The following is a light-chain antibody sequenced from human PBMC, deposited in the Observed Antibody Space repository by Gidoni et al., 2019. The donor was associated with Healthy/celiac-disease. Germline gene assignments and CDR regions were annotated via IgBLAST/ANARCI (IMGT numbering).Light chain of an antibody. V-gene: IGLV3-19*01. CDR2: GKN. J-gene: IGLJ1*01. CDR3: NSRDSSGNHLVV. CDR1: SLRTYY. Sequence: SSELTQDPAVSVALGQTVRITCQGDSLRTYYASWYQQKPGQAPVVVIYGKNNRPSGVPDRFSGSSSGNTASLTITGAQAEDEADYYCNSRDSSGNHLVVFGTGTKVTVL.